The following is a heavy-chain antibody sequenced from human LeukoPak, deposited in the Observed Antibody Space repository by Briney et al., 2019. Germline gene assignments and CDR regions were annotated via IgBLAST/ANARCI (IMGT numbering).Heavy chain of an antibody. CDR1: GFTFDDYG. J-gene: IGHJ4*02. Sequence: GGSLRLSCTASGFTFDDYGMSWVRQAPGKGLEWVSGINWNGGSTGYADSVKGRFTTSRDNAKNSLYLQMNSLRAEDTALYYCARSRDYYGSGSFDYWGQGTLVTVSS. CDR2: INWNGGST. CDR3: ARSRDYYGSGSFDY. D-gene: IGHD3-10*01. V-gene: IGHV3-20*04.